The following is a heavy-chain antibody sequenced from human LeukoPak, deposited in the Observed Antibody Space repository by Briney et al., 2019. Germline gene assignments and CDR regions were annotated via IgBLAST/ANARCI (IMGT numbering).Heavy chain of an antibody. CDR1: VYTFTAYY. Sequence: GASVKVTCKASVYTFTAYYMHWVRQAPGQGLEWMGWINPNSGGTNYAQKFQGRVTMTRDTSISTAYMELSRLRSDDTAVYYCARDKGELLRYYYYYYMDVWGKGTTVTVSS. CDR3: ARDKGELLRYYYYYYMDV. CDR2: INPNSGGT. V-gene: IGHV1-2*02. D-gene: IGHD1-26*01. J-gene: IGHJ6*03.